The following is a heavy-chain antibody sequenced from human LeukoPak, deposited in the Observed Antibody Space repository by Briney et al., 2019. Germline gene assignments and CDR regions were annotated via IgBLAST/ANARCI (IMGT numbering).Heavy chain of an antibody. V-gene: IGHV4-39*07. J-gene: IGHJ4*02. CDR1: GGSISSSSYY. D-gene: IGHD2-15*01. CDR2: ITYDGST. CDR3: ARDRRGGGYLEYYFDY. Sequence: SETLSLTCTVSGGSISSSSYYWGWIRQPPGKGLEWIGEITYDGSTNYNPSLKSRVTISVDTSKIQFSLNLSSVTAADTAVYFCARDRRGGGYLEYYFDYWGQGTLVTVSS.